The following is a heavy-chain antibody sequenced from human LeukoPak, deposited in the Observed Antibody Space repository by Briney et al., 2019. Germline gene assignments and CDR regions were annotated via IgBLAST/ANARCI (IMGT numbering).Heavy chain of an antibody. J-gene: IGHJ4*01. V-gene: IGHV4-39*01. D-gene: IGHD6-19*01. CDR1: GGSISSSSYY. CDR2: IYYSGST. CDR3: ARLNRSGCYVDY. Sequence: PSETLSPTCAVSGGSISSSSYYWGWIRQPPGKGLEWIGSIYYSGSTYYNPSLKSRVTISVDTSKNQFSLKLSSVTAADTAVYYCARLNRSGCYVDYWGQGTLVTVSS.